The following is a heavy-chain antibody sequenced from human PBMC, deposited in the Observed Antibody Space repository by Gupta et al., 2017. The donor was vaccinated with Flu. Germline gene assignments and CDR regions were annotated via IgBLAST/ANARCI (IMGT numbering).Heavy chain of an antibody. Sequence: VQLVQSGAEVNRPGASVKVSCKASGYTFSSYFMHWLRQAPGQGLEGMGMIQLSGDSPTYAQKFQGRVTMTTDTSTSTVYMALTSLRSDDTAIYYGAREPRDYGDDEDYWGQGTLVTVSS. D-gene: IGHD4-17*01. CDR3: AREPRDYGDDEDY. V-gene: IGHV1-46*01. J-gene: IGHJ4*02. CDR1: GYTFSSYF. CDR2: IQLSGDSP.